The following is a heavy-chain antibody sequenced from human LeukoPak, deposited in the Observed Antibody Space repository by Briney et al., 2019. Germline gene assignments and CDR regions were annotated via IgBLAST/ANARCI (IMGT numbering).Heavy chain of an antibody. CDR1: GYTFTSYG. V-gene: IGHV1-18*01. D-gene: IGHD5-24*01. J-gene: IGHJ4*02. CDR2: ISAYNGNT. Sequence: GASVKASCKASGYTFTSYGINWVRQAPGQGLEWMGWISAYNGNTNYAQELQGRVTMTTDTSTTTAYMELRSLRSDDTAVYYCARPQEEDGYNYNWAFDYWGQGTLVTVSS. CDR3: ARPQEEDGYNYNWAFDY.